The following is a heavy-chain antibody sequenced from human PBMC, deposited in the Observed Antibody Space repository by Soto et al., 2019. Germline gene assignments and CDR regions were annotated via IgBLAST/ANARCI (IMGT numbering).Heavy chain of an antibody. CDR1: GFTFSSYG. J-gene: IGHJ6*02. V-gene: IGHV3-30*18. CDR3: ANGISSSWYGSFTGTYYYYGMDV. CDR2: ISYDGSNK. D-gene: IGHD6-13*01. Sequence: QVQLVESGGGVVQPGRSLRLSCAASGFTFSSYGMHWVRQAPGKGLEWVAVISYDGSNKYYADSVKGRFTISRDNSKNTLYLQMNSLRAEDTAVYYCANGISSSWYGSFTGTYYYYGMDVWGQGTTVTVSS.